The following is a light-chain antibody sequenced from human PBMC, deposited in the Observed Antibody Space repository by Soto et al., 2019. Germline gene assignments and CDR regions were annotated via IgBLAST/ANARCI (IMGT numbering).Light chain of an antibody. V-gene: IGKV2-30*01. CDR1: QGLVYSDGNTY. CDR3: MQGTHWPWT. Sequence: DVVMTQSPLSLPVALGQPASISCRSSQGLVYSDGNTYLNWFQQRPGQSPSCIIYTVSNRDSGVTDRFCGRGSGTDFTLKISRVAAEDVGVYYCMQGTHWPWTFGQGTQLEIK. CDR2: TVS. J-gene: IGKJ1*01.